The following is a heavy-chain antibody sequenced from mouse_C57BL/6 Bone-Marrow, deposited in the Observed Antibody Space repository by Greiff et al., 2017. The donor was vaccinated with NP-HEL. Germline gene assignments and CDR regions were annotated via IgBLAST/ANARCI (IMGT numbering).Heavy chain of an antibody. CDR2: IDPSDSYT. V-gene: IGHV1-69*01. D-gene: IGHD4-1*01. J-gene: IGHJ2*01. Sequence: VQLQQPGAELVMPGASVKLSCKASGYTFTSYWMHWVKQRPGQGLEWIGEIDPSDSYTNYNQKFKGKSTLTVDKSSSTAYIQLSSLTSEDSAVYYCARETGTDFDYWGQGTTLTVSS. CDR3: ARETGTDFDY. CDR1: GYTFTSYW.